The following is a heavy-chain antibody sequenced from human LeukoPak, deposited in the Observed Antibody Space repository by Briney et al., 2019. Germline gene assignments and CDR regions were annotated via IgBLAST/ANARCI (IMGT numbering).Heavy chain of an antibody. V-gene: IGHV1-18*01. Sequence: ASVKVSCKASGYTFASYGISWVRQAPGQGLEWMGWISAYNGNTNYAQKLQGRVTMTTDTSTSTAYMELRSLRSDDTAVYYCARVKYTYWYFDLWGRGTLVTVSS. D-gene: IGHD2-2*02. CDR3: ARVKYTYWYFDL. CDR1: GYTFASYG. J-gene: IGHJ2*01. CDR2: ISAYNGNT.